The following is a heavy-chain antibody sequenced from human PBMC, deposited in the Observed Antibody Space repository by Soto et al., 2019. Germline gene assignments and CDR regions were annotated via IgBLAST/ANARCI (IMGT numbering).Heavy chain of an antibody. V-gene: IGHV4-39*01. CDR2: IYYSGST. Sequence: SETLSLTCTVSAGSISSSSYYWGWIRQPPGKGLEWIGSIYYSGSTYYNPSLKSRFTISRDNSKNTLYLQMNSLRAEDTAVYYCAQAAAAVTAPFDYWGQGTLVTVSS. CDR1: AGSISSSSYY. CDR3: AQAAAAVTAPFDY. J-gene: IGHJ4*02. D-gene: IGHD6-13*01.